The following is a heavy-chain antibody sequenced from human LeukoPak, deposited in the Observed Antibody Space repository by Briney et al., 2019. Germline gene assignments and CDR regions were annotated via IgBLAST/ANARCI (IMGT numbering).Heavy chain of an antibody. D-gene: IGHD2-15*01. CDR2: IIPMFGIA. V-gene: IGHV1-69*04. CDR1: GYTFNYYY. J-gene: IGHJ4*02. CDR3: ARERCSGGTCYKADY. Sequence: SVKVSCKASGYTFNYYYMHWVRQAPGQGLEWMGTIIPMFGIANYAQKFQGRVTITADKSTSTAYMELSSLRSEDTAVYYCARERCSGGTCYKADYWGQGTLVTVSS.